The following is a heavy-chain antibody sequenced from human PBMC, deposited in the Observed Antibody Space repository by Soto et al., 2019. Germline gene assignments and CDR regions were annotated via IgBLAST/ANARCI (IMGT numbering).Heavy chain of an antibody. CDR1: GFTFSSYG. CDR2: IWYDGSNK. CDR3: ASSRFGAGHYGLDV. J-gene: IGHJ6*02. V-gene: IGHV3-33*01. Sequence: QVQLVESGGGVVQPGRSLRLSCAASGFTFSSYGMHWVRQAPGKGLEWVAVIWYDGSNKYYADSVKGRFTISRDNSKNTLYLQMNSLRAEDTAVYYWASSRFGAGHYGLDVWAQGHTVTAAS. D-gene: IGHD3-10*01.